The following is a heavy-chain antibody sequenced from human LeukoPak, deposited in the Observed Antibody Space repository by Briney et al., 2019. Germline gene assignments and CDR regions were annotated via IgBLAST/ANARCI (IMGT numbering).Heavy chain of an antibody. CDR2: ISYDGSNK. D-gene: IGHD3-9*01. Sequence: GGSLRLSCAASGFTFSSYAMHWVRQAPGKGLEWVAVISYDGSNKNYADSVKGRFTISRDNAKNSLYLQMNSLRAEDTAVYYCVTNFDPDVDWGQGTLVTVSS. V-gene: IGHV3-30*04. CDR1: GFTFSSYA. CDR3: VTNFDPDVD. J-gene: IGHJ4*02.